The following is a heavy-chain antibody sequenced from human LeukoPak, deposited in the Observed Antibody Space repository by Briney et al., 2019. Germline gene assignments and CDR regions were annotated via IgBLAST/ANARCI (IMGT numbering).Heavy chain of an antibody. D-gene: IGHD3-16*02. V-gene: IGHV4-34*01. CDR1: GGSFSGYY. CDR2: INHSGST. Sequence: SETLSLTCAVYGGSFSGYYWSWIRQPPGKGLEWIGEINHSGSTNYNPSLKSRVTISVDTSKNQFSLKLSSVTAADTAVYYCARVARLGELSFDYWGQGTLVTVSS. J-gene: IGHJ4*02. CDR3: ARVARLGELSFDY.